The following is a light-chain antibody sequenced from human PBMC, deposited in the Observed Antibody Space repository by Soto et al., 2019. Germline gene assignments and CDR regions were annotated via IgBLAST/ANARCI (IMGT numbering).Light chain of an antibody. Sequence: QFALTQPASVSGSPGQSITISCTGTSSDIGSHDLVSWYQQQPGKAPKLMIFEVSRRPSGVSDRFSGSKSGNTASLTISGLQAEDEADFFCCSYAGSVVFGGGTQLTAL. CDR2: EVS. CDR1: SSDIGSHDL. V-gene: IGLV2-23*02. J-gene: IGLJ7*02. CDR3: CSYAGSVV.